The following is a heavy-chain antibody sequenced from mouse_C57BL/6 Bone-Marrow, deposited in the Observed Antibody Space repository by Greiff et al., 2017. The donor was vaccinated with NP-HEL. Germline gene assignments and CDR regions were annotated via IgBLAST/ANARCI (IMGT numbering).Heavy chain of an antibody. CDR2: IDPSDSYT. CDR1: GYTFTSYW. D-gene: IGHD1-1*01. Sequence: QVQLQQPGAELVKPGASVKLSCKASGYTFTSYWMQWVKQRPGQGLEWLGEIDPSDSYTHYNQKFKGKATLNVDTSSSTAYMQRSSLTSEDSAVYYCARPYGSSPAWCAYWGQGTLVTVSA. J-gene: IGHJ3*01. V-gene: IGHV1-50*01. CDR3: ARPYGSSPAWCAY.